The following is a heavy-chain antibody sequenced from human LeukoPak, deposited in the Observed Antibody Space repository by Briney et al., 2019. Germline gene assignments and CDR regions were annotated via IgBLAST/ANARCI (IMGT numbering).Heavy chain of an antibody. CDR1: GGSISSSSYY. CDR3: ATRGPSDFWSGYYSVPFDP. D-gene: IGHD3-3*01. J-gene: IGHJ5*02. CDR2: IYCSGST. V-gene: IGHV4-39*01. Sequence: SETLSLTCTVSGGSISSSSYYWGWIRQPPGKGLEWIGSIYCSGSTYYNPSLKSRVTISVDTSKNQFSLKLSSVTAADTAVYYCATRGPSDFWSGYYSVPFDPWGQGTLVTVSS.